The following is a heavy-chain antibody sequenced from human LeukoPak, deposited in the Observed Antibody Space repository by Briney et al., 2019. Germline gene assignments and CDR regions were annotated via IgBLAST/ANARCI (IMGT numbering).Heavy chain of an antibody. CDR1: GYTFIGYY. Sequence: GASVQVSCKASGYTFIGYYMHWVRQAPGQGLEWMGWISPNSGGTNYAQKFQGRVTMTRDTSISTAYMELSRLRSDDTAVYYCARGRSSGNYYYFDYWGQGTLVTVSS. V-gene: IGHV1-2*02. CDR2: ISPNSGGT. D-gene: IGHD1-26*01. CDR3: ARGRSSGNYYYFDY. J-gene: IGHJ4*02.